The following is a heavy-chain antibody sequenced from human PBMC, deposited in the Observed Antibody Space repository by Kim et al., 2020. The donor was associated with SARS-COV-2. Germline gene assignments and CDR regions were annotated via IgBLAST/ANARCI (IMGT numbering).Heavy chain of an antibody. V-gene: IGHV3-43*02. CDR3: AKDSTGYWDGFPYYYGMDV. Sequence: GGSLRLSCAASGFTFDDYAMHWVRQAPGKGLEWVSLISGDGGSTYYADSVKGRFTISRDNSKNSLYLQMNSLRTEDTALYYCAKDSTGYWDGFPYYYGMDVWGQGTTVTVSS. CDR2: ISGDGGST. D-gene: IGHD3-9*01. J-gene: IGHJ6*02. CDR1: GFTFDDYA.